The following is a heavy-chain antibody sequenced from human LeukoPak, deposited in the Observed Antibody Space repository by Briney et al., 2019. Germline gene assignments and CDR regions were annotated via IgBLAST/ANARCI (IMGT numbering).Heavy chain of an antibody. CDR1: GFTFSSYA. D-gene: IGHD3-3*01. Sequence: PGGSLRLSCAASGFTFSSYAMTWVRQAPGKGLEWVSAISGSADSTYYADSVKGRFTISRDNSKNTLYLQMNSLRAEDTAVYYCAKGRREYEFNWFDPWGRGTLVTVSS. V-gene: IGHV3-23*01. CDR2: ISGSADST. CDR3: AKGRREYEFNWFDP. J-gene: IGHJ5*02.